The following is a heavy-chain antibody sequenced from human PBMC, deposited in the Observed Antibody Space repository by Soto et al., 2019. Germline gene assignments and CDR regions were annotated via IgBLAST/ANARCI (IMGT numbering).Heavy chain of an antibody. CDR2: INHSGST. V-gene: IGHV4-34*01. CDR1: GGSFSGYY. J-gene: IGHJ5*02. Sequence: QVQLQQWGAGLLKPSETLSLTCAVYGGSFSGYYWSWIRQPPGKGLEWIGEINHSGSTNYNPSLKSRVTISVDTSKNQFSLKLSSVTAADTAVYYCARDVGVAEGWFDPWGQGTLVTVSS. CDR3: ARDVGVAEGWFDP. D-gene: IGHD6-19*01.